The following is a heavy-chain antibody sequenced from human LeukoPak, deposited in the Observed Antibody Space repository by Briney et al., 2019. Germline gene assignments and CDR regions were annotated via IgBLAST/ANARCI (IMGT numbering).Heavy chain of an antibody. J-gene: IGHJ1*01. CDR3: ARAAEDKTTYHRL. V-gene: IGHV1-18*01. CDR1: GYSFTSYG. D-gene: IGHD2/OR15-2a*01. Sequence: ASVTVSCKASGYSFTSYGISWVRQAPGQGVEWIGWISANSVNTNYARRLQYRLTMTTDTSASTAYMELKSLRSDDTAVYYCARAAEDKTTYHRLWGQGTQVTVSS. CDR2: ISANSVNT.